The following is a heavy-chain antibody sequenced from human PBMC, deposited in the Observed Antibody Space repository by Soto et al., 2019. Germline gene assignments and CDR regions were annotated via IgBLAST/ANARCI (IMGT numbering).Heavy chain of an antibody. Sequence: PSETLSLTCTVSGDSISSSYWSWIRQPPGKRLEWIGYIYDSGSTKYNPSLKSRVTISVDTSKNQFSLKLTSVTAADTAVYYCARHVGSSRFYYVYCGQGSLVPVSS. J-gene: IGHJ4*02. V-gene: IGHV4-59*08. D-gene: IGHD3-22*01. CDR1: GDSISSSY. CDR2: IYDSGST. CDR3: ARHVGSSRFYYVY.